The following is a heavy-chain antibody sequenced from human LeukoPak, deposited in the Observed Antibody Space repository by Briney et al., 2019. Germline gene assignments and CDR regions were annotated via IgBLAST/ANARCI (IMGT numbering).Heavy chain of an antibody. V-gene: IGHV3-21*01. CDR1: GFIFSSYS. Sequence: PGGSLRLSCAASGFIFSSYSMNWVRQAPGKGLEWVSSISGSSNYIYYADSVKGRFTISRDNAKNSLYLQMNSLRAEDTAVYYCAREDCSSTSCYVYYYYYMDVWGKGTTVTVSS. J-gene: IGHJ6*03. CDR3: AREDCSSTSCYVYYYYYMDV. CDR2: ISGSSNYI. D-gene: IGHD2-2*01.